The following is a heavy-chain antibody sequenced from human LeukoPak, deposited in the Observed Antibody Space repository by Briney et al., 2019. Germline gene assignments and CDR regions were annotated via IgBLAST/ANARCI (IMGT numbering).Heavy chain of an antibody. CDR1: GGSISSYY. V-gene: IGHV4-59*01. CDR3: ARAWSVVVPAAKLFDP. D-gene: IGHD2-2*01. J-gene: IGHJ5*02. CDR2: IYYSGST. Sequence: PSETLSLTCIVSGGSISSYYWSWIRQPPGKGLEWIGYIYYSGSTNYNPSLKSRVTISVDTSKNQFSLKLSSVTAADTAVYYCARAWSVVVPAAKLFDPWGQGTLVTVSS.